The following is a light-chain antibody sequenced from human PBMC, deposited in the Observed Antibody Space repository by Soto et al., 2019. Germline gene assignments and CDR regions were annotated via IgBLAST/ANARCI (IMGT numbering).Light chain of an antibody. V-gene: IGKV1-5*03. CDR3: QQYTNYAYT. J-gene: IGKJ2*01. CDR2: KAS. Sequence: IPMTQSPSTLSASVGDRVTITCRASQSVFSWLAWYQHKPGKAPKLLIYKASTLEGGVPSRFSGSGSGTKFTLTISSLQPDDSATYYCQQYTNYAYTFGQGTKVEIK. CDR1: QSVFSW.